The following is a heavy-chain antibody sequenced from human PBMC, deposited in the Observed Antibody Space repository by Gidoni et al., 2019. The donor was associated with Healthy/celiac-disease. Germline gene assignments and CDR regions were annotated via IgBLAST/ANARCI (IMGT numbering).Heavy chain of an antibody. CDR2: INHSGST. V-gene: IGHV4-34*01. CDR3: ARGGISVRLAAAGTVYYGMDV. Sequence: QVQLQQWGAGLLKPSETLSLTCAVYGGSFSGYYWSWIRQPPGKGLEWIGEINHSGSTNYNPSLKSRVTISVDTSKNQFSLKLSSVTAADTAVYYCARGGISVRLAAAGTVYYGMDVWGQGTTVTVSS. D-gene: IGHD6-13*01. CDR1: GGSFSGYY. J-gene: IGHJ6*02.